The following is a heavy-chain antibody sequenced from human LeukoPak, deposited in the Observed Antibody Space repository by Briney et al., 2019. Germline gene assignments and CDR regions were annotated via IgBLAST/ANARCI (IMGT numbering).Heavy chain of an antibody. Sequence: GGSLRLSCAASGFTFSSYAMSWVRQAPGKGLEWVSAISGSGGSTYYADSVKGRFTISRDNSKNSLYLQMNSLRAEDTAVYYCARDRVAPGFFDYWGQGTLVTVSS. CDR2: ISGSGGST. D-gene: IGHD2-15*01. CDR3: ARDRVAPGFFDY. CDR1: GFTFSSYA. V-gene: IGHV3-23*01. J-gene: IGHJ4*02.